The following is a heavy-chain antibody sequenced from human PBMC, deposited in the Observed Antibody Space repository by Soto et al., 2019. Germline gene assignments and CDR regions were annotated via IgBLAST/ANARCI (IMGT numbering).Heavy chain of an antibody. V-gene: IGHV3-74*03. CDR3: AKGGYYSYDAFDM. D-gene: IGHD3-22*01. CDR1: GFTFINYW. J-gene: IGHJ3*02. CDR2: INRDGSST. Sequence: GGSLRLSCAASGFTFINYWTHWVRQAPGKGLVWVSRINRDGSSTTYADSVKGRFTISRDKAKNTLDLQMNSLRAEDTAVYYCAKGGYYSYDAFDMWGQGTMVTVSS.